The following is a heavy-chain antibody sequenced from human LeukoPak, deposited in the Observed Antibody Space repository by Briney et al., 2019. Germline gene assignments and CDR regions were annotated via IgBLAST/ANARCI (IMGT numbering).Heavy chain of an antibody. CDR1: GFTFSSYA. V-gene: IGHV3-30-3*01. CDR2: ISYDGSNK. J-gene: IGHJ4*02. D-gene: IGHD7-27*01. Sequence: GGSLRLSCAASGFTFSSYAMHWVRQAPGKGLEWVAVISYDGSNKYYADSVKGRFTISRDNSKNTLYLQMNSLRAEDTAVYYCARDPGTGAFDYWGQGTLVTVSS. CDR3: ARDPGTGAFDY.